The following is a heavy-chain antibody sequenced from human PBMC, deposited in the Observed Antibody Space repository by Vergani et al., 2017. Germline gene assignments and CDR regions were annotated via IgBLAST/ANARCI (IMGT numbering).Heavy chain of an antibody. CDR3: ARDSTAVTIFGVVINGGGWFDP. J-gene: IGHJ5*02. Sequence: QVQLVQSGAEVKKPGASVKVSCKASGYTFTSYYMHWVRQAPGQGLEWMGIINPSGVSTSYAQKFQGRVTMTRDTSTSTVYMELSSLRSEDTAVYYCARDSTAVTIFGVVINGGGWFDPWGQGTLVTVSS. V-gene: IGHV1-46*01. CDR2: INPSGVST. D-gene: IGHD3-3*01. CDR1: GYTFTSYY.